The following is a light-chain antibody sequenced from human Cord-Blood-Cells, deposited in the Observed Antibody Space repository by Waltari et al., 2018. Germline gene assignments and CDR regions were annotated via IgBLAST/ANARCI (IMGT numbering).Light chain of an antibody. J-gene: IGKJ4*01. CDR2: KAS. V-gene: IGKV1-5*03. CDR1: QSISSW. CDR3: QQYNSYSPLT. Sequence: DIQMTQSPSTLSASVGDRVTITCRASQSISSWWAWYQQKPGKAPTLLIYKASSLESGVPSRFSGSGSGTEFTLTISSLQPDDFATYYCQQYNSYSPLTFGGGTKVEIK.